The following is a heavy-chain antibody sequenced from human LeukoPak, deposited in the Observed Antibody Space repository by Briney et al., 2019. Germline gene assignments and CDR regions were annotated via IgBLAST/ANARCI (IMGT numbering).Heavy chain of an antibody. D-gene: IGHD3-9*01. J-gene: IGHJ5*02. V-gene: IGHV1-2*02. CDR3: AREPTLLRYFDWSTHWFDP. Sequence: ASVKVSCKASGYTFTGYYMHWVRQAPGQGLEWMGWINPNSGGTNYAQKFQGRVTMTRDTSISTAYMELSRLRSDDTAVYYCAREPTLLRYFDWSTHWFDPWGQGTLVTVSS. CDR2: INPNSGGT. CDR1: GYTFTGYY.